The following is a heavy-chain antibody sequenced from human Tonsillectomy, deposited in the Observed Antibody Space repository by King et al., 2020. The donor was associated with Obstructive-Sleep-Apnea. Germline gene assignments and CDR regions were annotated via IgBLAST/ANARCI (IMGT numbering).Heavy chain of an antibody. J-gene: IGHJ4*02. Sequence: VQLVESGGALLKPGGSLRLSCAASGFTFKSYVMSWVRQAPGMGLEWVSSIVSGGSTYYAGSVKGRFTISRDNSKNTLFLQMNSLRVEDTAIYYCAKADRSGYWGYFDSWGQGTLVTVSS. D-gene: IGHD6-25*01. V-gene: IGHV3-23*04. CDR3: AKADRSGYWGYFDS. CDR1: GFTFKSYV. CDR2: IVSGGST.